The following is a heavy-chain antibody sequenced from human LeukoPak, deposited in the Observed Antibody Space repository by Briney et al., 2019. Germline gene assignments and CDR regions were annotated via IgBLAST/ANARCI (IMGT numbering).Heavy chain of an antibody. CDR2: ISYSGST. V-gene: IGHV4-59*12. Sequence: SETLSLTCTVSGGSINGYYWSWIRQPPGKGLEWIDYISYSGSTNYNPSLKSRVIMSVDASKNQFSLKLTSVTAADTAVYYCAYSSSSGYYGMDVWGQGTTVTVSS. CDR1: GGSINGYY. D-gene: IGHD6-6*01. J-gene: IGHJ6*02. CDR3: AYSSSSGYYGMDV.